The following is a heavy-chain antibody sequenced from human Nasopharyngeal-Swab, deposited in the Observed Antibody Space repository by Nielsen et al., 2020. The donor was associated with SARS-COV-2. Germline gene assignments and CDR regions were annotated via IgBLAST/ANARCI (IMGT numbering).Heavy chain of an antibody. J-gene: IGHJ3*02. CDR3: ARSGDCSGGRCNDAFDI. CDR1: GFSLSTSGMC. Sequence: SGPTLVKPTQTVTLTCTFSGFSLSTSGMCVNWIRQPPGKALEWLALIDWGDDKYYSTSLKTRLTISKDSSKDEVVLTMTNMDPADTATYYCARSGDCSGGRCNDAFDIWGQGTMVTVSS. D-gene: IGHD2-15*01. V-gene: IGHV2-70*01. CDR2: IDWGDDK.